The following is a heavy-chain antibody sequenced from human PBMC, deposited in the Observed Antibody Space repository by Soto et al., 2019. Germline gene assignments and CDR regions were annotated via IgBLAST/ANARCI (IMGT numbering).Heavy chain of an antibody. V-gene: IGHV1-8*01. Sequence: ASVKVSCKASGYTFTSYDINWVRQATGQGLEWMGWMNPNSGNTGYAQKFQGRVTMTTDTSTSTAYMELRSLRSDDTAVYYCARGVGSGTYYNQYNWFDPWGQGTLVTVSS. J-gene: IGHJ5*02. CDR1: GYTFTSYD. CDR3: ARGVGSGTYYNQYNWFDP. CDR2: MNPNSGNT. D-gene: IGHD3-10*01.